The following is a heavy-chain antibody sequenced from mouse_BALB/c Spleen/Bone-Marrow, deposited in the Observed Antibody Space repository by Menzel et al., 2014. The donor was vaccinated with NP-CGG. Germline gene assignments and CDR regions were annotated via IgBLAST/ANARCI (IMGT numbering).Heavy chain of an antibody. V-gene: IGHV4-1*02. D-gene: IGHD1-1*01. CDR1: GFDFSRYW. J-gene: IGHJ2*01. CDR2: INPDSRTI. Sequence: EVQRVESGGGLVQPGGSLKLSCAASGFDFSRYWMSWVGQAPGKGLEWIGEINPDSRTINYSPSLKDKFIISRDNAKNTLYLRLNKVRSEDTALYYCARPDYYGYLNYWGQGTTLTVSS. CDR3: ARPDYYGYLNY.